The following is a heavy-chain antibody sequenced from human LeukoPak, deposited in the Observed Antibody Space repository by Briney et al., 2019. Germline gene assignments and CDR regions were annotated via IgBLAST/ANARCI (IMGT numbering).Heavy chain of an antibody. V-gene: IGHV1-2*06. CDR3: ARGDIVVVLAAIDYYYYGMDV. CDR2: XNXNSGGT. CDR1: GYTFTAYY. D-gene: IGHD2-2*01. Sequence: ASVKVSCKASGYTFTAYYIHWVRQAPGQGLEWMGRXNXNSGGTNYAQKFQDRVTMTRDTSISTAYMELSRLRSDDTAVYYCARGDIVVVLAAIDYYYYGMDVWGQGTTVTVSS. J-gene: IGHJ6*02.